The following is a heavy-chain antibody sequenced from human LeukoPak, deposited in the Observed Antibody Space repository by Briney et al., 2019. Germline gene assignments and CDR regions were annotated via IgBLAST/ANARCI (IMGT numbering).Heavy chain of an antibody. D-gene: IGHD6-13*01. V-gene: IGHV3-48*01. Sequence: PGGSLRLSCAASGFTFSSYSMIWVRQAPGKGLEWVSYISISSGTIYYADSVKGRFTISRDNAKNSLFLQMNSLRAEDTAVYYCARVRASSSWYHGFDPWGQGTLVTVSS. J-gene: IGHJ5*02. CDR3: ARVRASSSWYHGFDP. CDR1: GFTFSSYS. CDR2: ISISSGTI.